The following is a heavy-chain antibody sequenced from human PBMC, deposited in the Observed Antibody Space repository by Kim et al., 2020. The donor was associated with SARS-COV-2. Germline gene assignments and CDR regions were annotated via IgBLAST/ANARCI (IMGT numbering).Heavy chain of an antibody. CDR1: GGSISSYY. CDR3: ASTIAAAGTDYFQH. Sequence: SETLSLTCTVSGGSISSYYWSWIRQPPGKGLEWIGYIYYSGSTNYYPSLKSRVTISVDTSKNQFSLKLSSVTAADTAVYYCASTIAAAGTDYFQHWGQGTLVTVSS. D-gene: IGHD6-13*01. J-gene: IGHJ1*01. V-gene: IGHV4-59*01. CDR2: IYYSGST.